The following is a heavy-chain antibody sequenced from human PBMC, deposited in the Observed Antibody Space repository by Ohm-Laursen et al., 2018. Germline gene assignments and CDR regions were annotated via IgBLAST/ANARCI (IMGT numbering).Heavy chain of an antibody. Sequence: GSLRLSCAASGFTVSSNYMSWVRQAPGKGLEWVSVIYSGGSTYYADSVKGRFTISRDNSQNTLYLQMNSLRAEDTAVYYCARVRPNYDFWSGNQYYFDYWGQGTLVTVSS. D-gene: IGHD3-3*01. V-gene: IGHV3-66*01. CDR2: IYSGGST. J-gene: IGHJ4*02. CDR1: GFTVSSNY. CDR3: ARVRPNYDFWSGNQYYFDY.